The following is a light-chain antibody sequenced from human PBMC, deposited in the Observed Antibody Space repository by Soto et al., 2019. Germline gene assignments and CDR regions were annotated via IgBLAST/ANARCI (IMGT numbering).Light chain of an antibody. V-gene: IGKV1-39*01. J-gene: IGKJ2*01. CDR2: GAS. CDR3: QQSYRSPYT. Sequence: IQMTQSPSSLSASVGDRVTVTCRASQSINIYLNWYQQKPGKAPTLLIYGASSLQSGVPSRFSGGGSRTDFTLTISRLQPEDFATYYCQQSYRSPYTFGQGTKLEIK. CDR1: QSINIY.